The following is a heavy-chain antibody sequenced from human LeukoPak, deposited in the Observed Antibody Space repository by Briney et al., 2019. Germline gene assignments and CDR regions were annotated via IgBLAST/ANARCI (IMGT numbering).Heavy chain of an antibody. CDR3: AREVVGATTGFDY. CDR1: GGSISSYY. J-gene: IGHJ4*02. Sequence: SETLSLTCTVSGGSISSYYWSWIRQPPGKGLEWIGYIYYSGSTNYNPSLKSRVTISVDTSKNQFSLKLSSVTAADTAVYYCAREVVGATTGFDYWGQGTLVTVSS. V-gene: IGHV4-59*01. CDR2: IYYSGST. D-gene: IGHD1-26*01.